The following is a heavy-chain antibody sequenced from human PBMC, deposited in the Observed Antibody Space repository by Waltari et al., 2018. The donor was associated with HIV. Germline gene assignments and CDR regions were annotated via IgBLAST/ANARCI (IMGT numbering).Heavy chain of an antibody. CDR2: ICYDGSKK. Sequence: QVQLVESGGGVVQPGRSLRLSCAASGFTFSSYGMHWVRQAPGKGLEWVALICYDGSKKYYADSVRGRSTISRDSSKNTLYLQMNTLRDEDTAVYYCARGRLSDSVVVGAVPGYYFDSWGQGTLVTVSS. J-gene: IGHJ4*02. V-gene: IGHV3-33*01. CDR1: GFTFSSYG. CDR3: ARGRLSDSVVVGAVPGYYFDS. D-gene: IGHD2-15*01.